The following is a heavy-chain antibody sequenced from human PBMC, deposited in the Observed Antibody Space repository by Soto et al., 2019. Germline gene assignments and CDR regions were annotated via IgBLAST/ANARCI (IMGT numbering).Heavy chain of an antibody. CDR1: CYSFTSYG. CDR2: ISAYNGNT. CDR3: SSSNSGCDY. J-gene: IGHJ4*02. D-gene: IGHD6-6*01. V-gene: IGHV1-18*04. Sequence: GSSEKVSSKASCYSFTSYGISLVRQDPGQGLEWMGWISAYNGNTNYAQKLEGRVTMTTDTSTSTASIGLLGLRSDETAVSYSSSSNSGCDYWGQGTMVTASP.